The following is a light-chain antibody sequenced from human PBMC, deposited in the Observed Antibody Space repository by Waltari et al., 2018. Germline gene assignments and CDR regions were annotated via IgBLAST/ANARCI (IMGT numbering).Light chain of an antibody. CDR2: RAS. V-gene: IGKV1-5*03. CDR1: QSISSW. Sequence: DIQMTQSLSTLSAYVGDRVTITCRASQSISSWLAWYQQKPGKDPKLLIYRASSLESGVPSRFSGSGSWTEFTLTISSLQPDDFATYYCQQYNSYWYTFGQGTKLEI. CDR3: QQYNSYWYT. J-gene: IGKJ2*01.